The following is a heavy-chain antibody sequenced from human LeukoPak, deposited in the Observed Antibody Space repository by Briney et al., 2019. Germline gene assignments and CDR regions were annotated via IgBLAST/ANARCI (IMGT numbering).Heavy chain of an antibody. CDR2: ISYDGSYK. D-gene: IGHD5-24*01. CDR3: ARDAVRSGEMGRVGY. V-gene: IGHV3-30*04. CDR1: GFTFSNYG. J-gene: IGHJ4*02. Sequence: HPGGSLRLSCAASGFTFSNYGIHGVRQSPGKGLEGVAVISYDGSYKYYADSVRCRFTVSRDNSKNTLYLQMSSLGADETAVFYCARDAVRSGEMGRVGYWGQGTLVTVSS.